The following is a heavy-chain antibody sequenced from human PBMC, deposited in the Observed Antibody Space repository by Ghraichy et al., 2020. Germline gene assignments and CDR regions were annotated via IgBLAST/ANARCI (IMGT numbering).Heavy chain of an antibody. CDR3: ARTAAGDYGMDV. V-gene: IGHV4-59*01. CDR2: IYYNGGA. CDR1: GDSISKYY. J-gene: IGHJ6*02. Sequence: GSLSLTCTVSGDSISKYYWSWDRQSPAKRLEWIGYIYYNGGAEYNPSLKSRVTIFLDTSKTQFSLRMTSVTTADTAVYYCARTAAGDYGMDVWGQGTAVAVSS. D-gene: IGHD6-13*01.